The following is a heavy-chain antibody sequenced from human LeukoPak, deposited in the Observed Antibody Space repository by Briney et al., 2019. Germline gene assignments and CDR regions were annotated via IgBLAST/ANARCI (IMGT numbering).Heavy chain of an antibody. CDR1: GYTFTGYY. J-gene: IGHJ4*02. Sequence: ASVKVSCKASGYTFTGYYVHWVRQAPGQGLEWMGWINPNSGGTNYAQKFQGRVTMTRDTSISTAYMELSRLRSDDTAVYYCARDKSLSSGWYDYWGQGTLVTVSS. CDR3: ARDKSLSSGWYDY. V-gene: IGHV1-2*02. D-gene: IGHD6-19*01. CDR2: INPNSGGT.